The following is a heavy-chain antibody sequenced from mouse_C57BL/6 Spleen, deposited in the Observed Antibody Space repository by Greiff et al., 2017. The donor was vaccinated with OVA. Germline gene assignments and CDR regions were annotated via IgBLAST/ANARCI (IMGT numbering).Heavy chain of an antibody. J-gene: IGHJ2*01. CDR3: ARSTVASYYFDY. CDR2: IDPEDGET. V-gene: IGHV14-2*01. D-gene: IGHD1-1*01. Sequence: VHVKQSGAELVKPGASVKLSCTASGFNIKDYYMHWVKQRTEQGLEWIGRIDPEDGETKYAPKFQGKATITADTSSNTAYLQLSSLTSEDTAVYYCARSTVASYYFDYWGQGTTLTVSS. CDR1: GFNIKDYY.